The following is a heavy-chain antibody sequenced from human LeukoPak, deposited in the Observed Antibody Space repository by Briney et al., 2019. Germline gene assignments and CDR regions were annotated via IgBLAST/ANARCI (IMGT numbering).Heavy chain of an antibody. V-gene: IGHV3-48*02. CDR1: GFTFSSYS. CDR2: ISSSSDTI. D-gene: IGHD3-22*01. J-gene: IGHJ1*01. CDR3: VRDRYYDSMWGAEYFQH. Sequence: GGSLRLSCAASGFTFSSYSMNWVRQAPGKGLEWVSYISSSSDTIYYADSVRGRFTISRDNAKNSLYLLMNSLRDEDTAVYYCVRDRYYDSMWGAEYFQHWGQGTLVTASS.